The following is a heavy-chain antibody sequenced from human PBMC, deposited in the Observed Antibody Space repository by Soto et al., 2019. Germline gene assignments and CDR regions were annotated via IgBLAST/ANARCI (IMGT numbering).Heavy chain of an antibody. J-gene: IGHJ4*02. CDR2: IYHSGST. CDR3: ARLPYSYSGYDETYFDY. D-gene: IGHD5-12*01. V-gene: IGHV4-38-2*01. CDR1: GYSITSGYY. Sequence: SETLSLTCAVSGYSITSGYYWGGIRQPPGKGLEWIGSIYHSGSTYYNPSLKSRVTISVDTPQKLFSLKLSSATAADTAVYYCARLPYSYSGYDETYFDYWGQGTLVTVSS.